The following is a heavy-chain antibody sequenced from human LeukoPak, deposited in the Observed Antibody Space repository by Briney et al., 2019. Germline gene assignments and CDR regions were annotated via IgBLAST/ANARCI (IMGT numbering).Heavy chain of an antibody. CDR1: GGTFSSYT. V-gene: IGHV1-69*02. Sequence: SVKVSCKASGGTFSSYTISWVRQAPGQGLEWMGRIIPILGIANYAQKFQGRVTITADRSTSTAYMELSSLRSEDTAVYYCARQATSIVGATTNWFDPWGQGVLVTVSS. CDR2: IIPILGIA. CDR3: ARQATSIVGATTNWFDP. J-gene: IGHJ5*02. D-gene: IGHD1-26*01.